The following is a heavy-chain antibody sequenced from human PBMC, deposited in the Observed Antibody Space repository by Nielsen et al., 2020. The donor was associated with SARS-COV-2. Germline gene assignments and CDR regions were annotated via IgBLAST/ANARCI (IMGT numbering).Heavy chain of an antibody. CDR3: ALGYGYYDFWSGYYPAYYYGMDV. V-gene: IGHV7-4-1*02. Sequence: WVRQAPGQGLEWMGWINTNTGNPTYAQGFTGRFVFSLDTSVSTAYLQISSLKAGDTAVYYCALGYGYYDFWSGYYPAYYYGMDVWGQGTTVTVSS. D-gene: IGHD3-3*01. CDR2: INTNTGNP. J-gene: IGHJ6*02.